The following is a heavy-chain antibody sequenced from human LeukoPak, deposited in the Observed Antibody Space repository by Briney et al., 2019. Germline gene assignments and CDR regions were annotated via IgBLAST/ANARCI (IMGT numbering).Heavy chain of an antibody. CDR1: GYSISSGYY. V-gene: IGHV4-38-2*02. CDR2: IYHSGST. CDR3: ARTTEGYCSSASCFGFSYSYYMDV. J-gene: IGHJ6*03. Sequence: PSETLSLTCTVSGYSISSGYYWGWIRQPPGKGLEWIGSIYHSGSTYYNPSLKSRLTISVDTSKNQFSLKLSSVIAADTAVYYCARTTEGYCSSASCFGFSYSYYMDVWGKGTTVTISS. D-gene: IGHD2-2*01.